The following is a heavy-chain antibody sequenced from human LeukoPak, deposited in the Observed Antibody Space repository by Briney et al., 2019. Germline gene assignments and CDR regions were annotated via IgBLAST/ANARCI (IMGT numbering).Heavy chain of an antibody. D-gene: IGHD4-17*01. CDR2: IYHSGST. J-gene: IGHJ4*02. V-gene: IGHV4-30-2*01. CDR1: GGSISSGGYS. Sequence: SQTLSLSCAVSGGSISSGGYSWSWIRQPPGKGLEWIGYIYHSGSTYYNPSLKSRVTISVDRSKNQFSLKLSSVTAADTAVYYCARGGDGDYLDYWGQGTLVTVSS. CDR3: ARGGDGDYLDY.